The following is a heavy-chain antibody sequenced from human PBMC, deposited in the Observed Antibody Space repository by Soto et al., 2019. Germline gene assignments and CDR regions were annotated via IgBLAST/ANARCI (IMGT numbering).Heavy chain of an antibody. V-gene: IGHV1-18*01. J-gene: IGHJ6*02. CDR3: ARGGGSGPYGMDV. Sequence: QVQLVQSGAEVREPGASVKVSCKASGYTFSSYDITWVRQAPGQGVEWMGWISTYTGNTNYAQKLQGRVTMTTDTSTNTAYMDMRSLRSDDTAVYYCARGGGSGPYGMDVWGQGTTVTVSS. CDR2: ISTYTGNT. D-gene: IGHD3-10*01. CDR1: GYTFSSYD.